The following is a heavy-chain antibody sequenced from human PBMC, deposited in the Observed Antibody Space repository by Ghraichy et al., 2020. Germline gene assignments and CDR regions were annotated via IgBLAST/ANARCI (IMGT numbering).Heavy chain of an antibody. J-gene: IGHJ4*02. D-gene: IGHD3-10*01. CDR1: GGSVSSGSYY. V-gene: IGHV4-61*01. Sequence: SETLSLTCTVSGGSVSSGSYYWSWIRQPPGKGLEWIGYIYYSGSTNYNPSLKSRVTISVDTSKNQFSLKLSSVTAADTAVYYCARGTYYYGSGSYPPDYWGQGTLVTVSS. CDR3: ARGTYYYGSGSYPPDY. CDR2: IYYSGST.